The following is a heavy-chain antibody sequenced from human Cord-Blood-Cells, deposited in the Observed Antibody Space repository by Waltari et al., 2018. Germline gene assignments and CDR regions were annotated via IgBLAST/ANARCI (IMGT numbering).Heavy chain of an antibody. CDR2: MNPNSGNT. D-gene: IGHD3-3*01. V-gene: IGHV1-8*03. Sequence: QVQLVQSGAEVKKPGASVKVSCKASGYTFTSYDINWVRQATGQGLEWMGWMNPNSGNTGYAQKFQGRVTITRNTSISTAYMELSSLGSEDTAVYYCARTYYDFWSGPDYYYGMDVWGQGTTVTVSS. CDR1: GYTFTSYD. CDR3: ARTYYDFWSGPDYYYGMDV. J-gene: IGHJ6*02.